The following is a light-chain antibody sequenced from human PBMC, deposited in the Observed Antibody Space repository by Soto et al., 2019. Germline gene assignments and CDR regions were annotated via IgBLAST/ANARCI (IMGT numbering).Light chain of an antibody. CDR3: SSYTSSSLYV. Sequence: QSALTQPASVSGSPGQSITISCTGTSSDVGGYNYVSWYQQHPGKAPKLMIYDVSNRPSGVSNRFSGSKSGNTASLTISGXXXXXXXXYXCSSYTSSSLYVFGTGTKLTVL. CDR1: SSDVGGYNY. CDR2: DVS. J-gene: IGLJ1*01. V-gene: IGLV2-14*01.